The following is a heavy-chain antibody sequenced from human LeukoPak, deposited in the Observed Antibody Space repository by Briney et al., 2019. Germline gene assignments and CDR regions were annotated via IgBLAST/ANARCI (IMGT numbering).Heavy chain of an antibody. V-gene: IGHV3-48*01. J-gene: IGHJ4*02. CDR2: IGTTSGAI. Sequence: GGSLRLSCAASGFTFNAFGMNWVRQAPGKGLEWVSYIGTTSGAIYYADSVKGRFTISRDSAKNSLYLQMNSLRAEDTAVYYCARFRTWGDKAFDYWGQGTLVTVPS. CDR1: GFTFNAFG. D-gene: IGHD2-21*02. CDR3: ARFRTWGDKAFDY.